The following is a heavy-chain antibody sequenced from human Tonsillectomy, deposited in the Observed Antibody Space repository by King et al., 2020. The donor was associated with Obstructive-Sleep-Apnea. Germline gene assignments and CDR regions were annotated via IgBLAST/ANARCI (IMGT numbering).Heavy chain of an antibody. V-gene: IGHV2-5*01. Sequence: TLKESGPTLVEPTQTLTLTCAFSGFSLSSSGVGVGWIRQPPGKALEWLSLIFGNDDKRYSPSLKSRVTITKDTSKNQGVLTMTNMDPVDTATYYCAHTSVSYYYGPGNSYTFAYWGQGTLVTVSS. CDR2: IFGNDDK. CDR3: AHTSVSYYYGPGNSYTFAY. D-gene: IGHD3-10*01. CDR1: GFSLSSSGVG. J-gene: IGHJ4*02.